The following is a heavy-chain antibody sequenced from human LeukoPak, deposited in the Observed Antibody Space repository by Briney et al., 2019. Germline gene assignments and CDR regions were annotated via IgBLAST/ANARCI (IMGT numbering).Heavy chain of an antibody. CDR1: GDSVSSNNAV. D-gene: IGHD3-10*01. CDR3: ARSVNSGCLDC. V-gene: IGHV6-1*01. Sequence: SQTLSLTCAISGDSVSSNNAVWNWIRQSPSRGLEWLGKTYYRSKWNYDYAVSMKSRITINPDSSKNHFSLQLSSVTPEDTAVYYCARSVNSGCLDCWGQGVLVTVSS. J-gene: IGHJ4*02. CDR2: TYYRSKWNY.